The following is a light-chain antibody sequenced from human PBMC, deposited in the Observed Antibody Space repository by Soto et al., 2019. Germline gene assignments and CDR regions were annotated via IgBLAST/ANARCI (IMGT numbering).Light chain of an antibody. J-gene: IGKJ2*01. V-gene: IGKV4-1*01. CDR1: QSVLYSSNNKNY. CDR2: WAS. CDR3: QQYYSTPYT. Sequence: DIVMTQSPDSLAVPLGERATINCKSSQSVLYSSNNKNYLAWYQQKPGQPPKLLIYWASTRESGVPDRFSGSGSGTDFTLTISSLQAEDVAVYYCQQYYSTPYTFGQGTKLETK.